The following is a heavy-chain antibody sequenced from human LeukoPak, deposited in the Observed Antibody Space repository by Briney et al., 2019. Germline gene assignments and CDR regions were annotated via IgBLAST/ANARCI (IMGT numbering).Heavy chain of an antibody. V-gene: IGHV4-59*08. CDR2: IHHSGDT. D-gene: IGHD3-22*01. CDR3: ARQFYHYDDTGYYYVFDY. J-gene: IGHJ4*02. Sequence: SETVSLTCRVSGGSINNHYWTWIRQPPGMALEWLGQIHHSGDTNYNPSLKSRVTMTVDTSRNQFSLILSSVTAADTALYYCARQFYHYDDTGYYYVFDYWGQGTLVTVSS. CDR1: GGSINNHY.